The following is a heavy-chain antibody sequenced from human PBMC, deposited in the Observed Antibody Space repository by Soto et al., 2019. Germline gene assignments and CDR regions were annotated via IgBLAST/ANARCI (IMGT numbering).Heavy chain of an antibody. CDR3: VRDGVGATTFFGFLDY. Sequence: QVQLVESGGGVVQPAGSLRLSCAASASIFKGHGMHWVRQAPGKGLEWVAIIRYDGSDEHYGDSVKGRFTISRDNSKNMLYLQMNSLRAEDTAVYYCVRDGVGATTFFGFLDYWGQGTLVTVSS. CDR2: IRYDGSDE. V-gene: IGHV3-33*08. J-gene: IGHJ4*02. CDR1: ASIFKGHG. D-gene: IGHD1-26*01.